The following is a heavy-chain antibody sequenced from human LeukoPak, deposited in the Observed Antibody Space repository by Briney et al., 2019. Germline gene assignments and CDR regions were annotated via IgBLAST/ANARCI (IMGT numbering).Heavy chain of an antibody. CDR3: ARDPLYCSGGSCYNWFDP. J-gene: IGHJ5*02. D-gene: IGHD2-15*01. CDR2: INPNSGGT. CDR1: GYTFTGYY. Sequence: ASVKVSCKASGYTFTGYYTHWVRQAPGQGLEWMGWINPNSGGTNYAQKFQGRVTMTRDTSISTAYMELSRLRSDDTAVYYCARDPLYCSGGSCYNWFDPWGQGTLVTVSS. V-gene: IGHV1-2*02.